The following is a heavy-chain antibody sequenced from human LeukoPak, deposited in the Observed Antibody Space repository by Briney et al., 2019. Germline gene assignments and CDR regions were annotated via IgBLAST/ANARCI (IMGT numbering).Heavy chain of an antibody. J-gene: IGHJ3*02. CDR1: GGTFSSYA. CDR2: IIPIFGTA. V-gene: IGHV1-69*05. Sequence: GSSVKVSCKASGGTFSSYAISWVRQAPGQGLEWMGGIIPIFGTANYAQKFQGRVTITTDTSTSTAYMELRSLRSDDTAVYYCARPVSGAFDIWGQGTMDTVSS. CDR3: ARPVSGAFDI.